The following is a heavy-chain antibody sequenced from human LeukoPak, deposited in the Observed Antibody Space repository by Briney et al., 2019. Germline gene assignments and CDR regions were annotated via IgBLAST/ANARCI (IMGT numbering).Heavy chain of an antibody. J-gene: IGHJ6*03. Sequence: PSETLSLTCTVSGYSISSGYYWGWIRQPPGKGLEWIGSIYHSGSTYYNPSLKSRVTISVDTSKNQFSLKLSSLTAADTAVYYCARHNSPITYYYYYMDVWGKGTTVTI. CDR3: ARHNSPITYYYYYMDV. CDR1: GYSISSGYY. CDR2: IYHSGST. D-gene: IGHD1-14*01. V-gene: IGHV4-38-2*02.